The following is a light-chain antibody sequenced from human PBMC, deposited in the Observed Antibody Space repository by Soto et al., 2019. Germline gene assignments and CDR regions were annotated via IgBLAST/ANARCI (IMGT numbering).Light chain of an antibody. Sequence: QSVLTQPASVSGSPGQSITISCTGTSSDVGSYNLVSWYQQHPGKAPKLMIYEGSKRPSGVSNRFSGSKSGNTASLTISGLQAEDEADYYCCSYAGSSTSGVNVFGTGTKVTVL. CDR2: EGS. J-gene: IGLJ1*01. CDR3: CSYAGSSTSGVNV. V-gene: IGLV2-23*01. CDR1: SSDVGSYNL.